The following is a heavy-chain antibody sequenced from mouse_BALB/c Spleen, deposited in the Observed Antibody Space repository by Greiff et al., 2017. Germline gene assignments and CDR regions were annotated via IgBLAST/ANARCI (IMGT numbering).Heavy chain of an antibody. CDR3: ARKTGTEYYAMDY. CDR1: GFAFSSYD. D-gene: IGHD4-1*01. V-gene: IGHV5-12-1*01. J-gene: IGHJ4*01. CDR2: ISSGGGST. Sequence: VQLKESGGGLVKPGGSLKLSCAASGFAFSSYDMSWVRQTPEKRLEWVAYISSGGGSTYYPDTVKGRFTISRDNAKNTLYLQMSSLKSEDTAMYYCARKTGTEYYAMDYWGQGTSVTVSS.